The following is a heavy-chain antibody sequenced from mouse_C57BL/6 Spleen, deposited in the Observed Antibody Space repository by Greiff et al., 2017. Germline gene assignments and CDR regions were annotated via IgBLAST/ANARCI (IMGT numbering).Heavy chain of an antibody. J-gene: IGHJ2*01. CDR2: INPNNGGT. Sequence: EVQLQQSGPELVKPGASVKISCKASGYTFTDYYMNWVKQSHGKSLEWIGDINPNNGGTSYNQKFKGKATLTVDKSSSTAYMELRSLTSEDSAVYYCARGVTTVGDYWGQGTTLTVSS. CDR3: ARGVTTVGDY. V-gene: IGHV1-26*01. CDR1: GYTFTDYY. D-gene: IGHD1-1*01.